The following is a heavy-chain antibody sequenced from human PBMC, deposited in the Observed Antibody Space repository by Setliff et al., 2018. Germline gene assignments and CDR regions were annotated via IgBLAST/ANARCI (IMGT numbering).Heavy chain of an antibody. CDR2: IIPIFGTA. CDR3: ARAYYDILTGRSENYFDY. Sequence: ASVKVSCKASGGTFSSYAISWVRQAPGQGLEWMGGIIPIFGTANYAQKFQGRVTMTRDTSISTAYMELSRLRSDDTAVYYCARAYYDILTGRSENYFDYWGQGTLVTVSS. D-gene: IGHD3-9*01. J-gene: IGHJ4*02. CDR1: GGTFSSYA. V-gene: IGHV1-69*05.